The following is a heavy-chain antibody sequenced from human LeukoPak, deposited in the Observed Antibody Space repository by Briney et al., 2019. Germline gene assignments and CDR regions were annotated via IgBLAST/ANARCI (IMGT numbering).Heavy chain of an antibody. V-gene: IGHV3-53*01. CDR3: ARDAGPGVPGY. Sequence: GGSLRLSCAASGFTFSNYGMHWVRQAPGKGLEWVSVIYSGGSTYYADSVKGRFTISRDNSKNTLYLQMNSLRAEDTAVYYCARDAGPGVPGYWGQGTLVTVSS. CDR2: IYSGGST. J-gene: IGHJ4*02. CDR1: GFTFSNYG. D-gene: IGHD1-1*01.